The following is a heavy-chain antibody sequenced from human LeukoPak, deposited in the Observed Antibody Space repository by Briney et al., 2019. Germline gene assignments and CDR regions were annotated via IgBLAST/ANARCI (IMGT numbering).Heavy chain of an antibody. Sequence: PSETLSLTCTVSGGSVSSGSYYWSWIRQPPGKGLEWIGYIYYSGSTNYNPSLKSRVTISVDTSKNQFSLKLSSVTAADTAVYYCAAYDRSGYLHYYYGMDVWGQGTTVTVSS. D-gene: IGHD3-22*01. CDR1: GGSVSSGSYY. V-gene: IGHV4-61*01. CDR2: IYYSGST. J-gene: IGHJ6*02. CDR3: AAYDRSGYLHYYYGMDV.